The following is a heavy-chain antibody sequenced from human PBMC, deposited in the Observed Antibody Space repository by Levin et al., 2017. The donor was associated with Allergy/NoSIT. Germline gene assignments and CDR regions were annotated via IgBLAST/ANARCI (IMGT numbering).Heavy chain of an antibody. CDR1: GFTFSNYS. V-gene: IGHV3-21*01. CDR2: VTSSSSYT. J-gene: IGHJ4*02. CDR3: ARGDDYGDWDY. Sequence: PGGSLRLSCAASGFTFSNYSMNWVRQAPGKGLEWVSAVTSSSSYTYYADSVKGRFTISRDNAKNSLSLQMNSLRAEDTAVYYCARGDDYGDWDYWGQGTLVTVSS. D-gene: IGHD4-17*01.